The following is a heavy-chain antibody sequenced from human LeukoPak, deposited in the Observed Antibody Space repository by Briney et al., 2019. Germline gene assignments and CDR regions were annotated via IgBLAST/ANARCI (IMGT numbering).Heavy chain of an antibody. V-gene: IGHV3-30*02. CDR3: AKDSDPYGSAEGVFHY. CDR1: GFTFSSYG. CDR2: IRYDGSNK. Sequence: GGSLRLSCAASGFTFSSYGMHWVRQAPGKGLEWVAFIRYDGSNKYYADSVKGRFTISRDNSKNTLYLQMNSLSPEDTAVYYCAKDSDPYGSAEGVFHYWGQGTLVTVSS. J-gene: IGHJ4*02. D-gene: IGHD3-10*01.